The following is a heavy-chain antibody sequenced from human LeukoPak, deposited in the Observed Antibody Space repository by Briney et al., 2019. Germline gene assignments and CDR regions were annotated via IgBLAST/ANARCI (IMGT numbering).Heavy chain of an antibody. CDR1: GFTFRSYG. D-gene: IGHD6-19*01. J-gene: IGHJ4*02. V-gene: IGHV3-33*08. Sequence: PGGSLRLSCAASGFTFRSYGMHWVRQAPGKGLEWVAVIWYDGSNKYYADSVKGRFTISRDNSKNTLYLQMNSLRAEDTAVYYCARDPGGIAVAGNAGYYFDYWGQGTLVTVSS. CDR2: IWYDGSNK. CDR3: ARDPGGIAVAGNAGYYFDY.